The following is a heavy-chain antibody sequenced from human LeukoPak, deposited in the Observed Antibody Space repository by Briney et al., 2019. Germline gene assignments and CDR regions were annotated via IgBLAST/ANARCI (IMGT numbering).Heavy chain of an antibody. CDR2: VWYDETTR. CDR3: ARSRISVIVGLDY. J-gene: IGHJ4*02. Sequence: GGSLRLSCAASGFTFSSYGMHWVRQAPGKGLEWVAVVWYDETTRYYVDSVKGRFTISRDNSKNTLYLQMNSLRAEDTAVYYCARSRISVIVGLDYWGQGTLVTVSS. V-gene: IGHV3-33*01. CDR1: GFTFSSYG. D-gene: IGHD3-22*01.